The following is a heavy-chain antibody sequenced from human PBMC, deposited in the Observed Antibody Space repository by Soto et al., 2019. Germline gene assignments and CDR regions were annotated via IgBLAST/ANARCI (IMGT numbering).Heavy chain of an antibody. CDR3: ARGDWDSGTDYYYGMDV. J-gene: IGHJ6*02. D-gene: IGHD2-8*02. V-gene: IGHV3-74*01. Sequence: EVQLVESGGGLVQPGGSLRLSCAASGFTFSSYWMHWVRQAPGKGLVWVSRINSDGSSTSYADSVKGRFTISRDNAKNTLDLQMNSRRAEDTAVYYCARGDWDSGTDYYYGMDVWGQGTTVTVSS. CDR1: GFTFSSYW. CDR2: INSDGSST.